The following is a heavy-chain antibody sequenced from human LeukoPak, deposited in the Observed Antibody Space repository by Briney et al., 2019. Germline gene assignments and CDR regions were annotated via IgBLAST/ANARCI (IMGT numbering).Heavy chain of an antibody. Sequence: GGSLRLSCVASGFTFSSNGMHWVRQAPGKGLEWVTFIQYDGSKKYYADSVKGRFTISRDNSKNTLYLEMNSLRAEDTAVYYCAKDIGSYYDYWGQGSLVTVSS. CDR1: GFTFSSNG. CDR2: IQYDGSKK. D-gene: IGHD3-10*01. J-gene: IGHJ4*02. V-gene: IGHV3-30*02. CDR3: AKDIGSYYDY.